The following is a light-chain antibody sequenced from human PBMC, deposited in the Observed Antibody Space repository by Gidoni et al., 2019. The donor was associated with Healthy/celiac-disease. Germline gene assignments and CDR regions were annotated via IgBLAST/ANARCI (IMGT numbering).Light chain of an antibody. CDR3: QQRSNWPPA. V-gene: IGKV3-11*01. CDR1: QSVSSY. Sequence: IVFTQSPATLSSSPGERATLSCRASQSVSSYLAWYQQKPGQAPRLLIYDASNRATGIPARFSGSGSGTDFTLTISSLEPEDFAVYYCQQRSNWPPAFGQGTRLEIK. CDR2: DAS. J-gene: IGKJ5*01.